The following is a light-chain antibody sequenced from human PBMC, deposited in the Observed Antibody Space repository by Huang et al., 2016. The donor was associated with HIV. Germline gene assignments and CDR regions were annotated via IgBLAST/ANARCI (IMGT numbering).Light chain of an antibody. CDR1: QNIGNY. V-gene: IGKV1-33*01. J-gene: IGKJ1*01. CDR2: DAS. CDR3: QHYDSLPPWT. Sequence: DIQMTQSPSSLSASVGDRVSITCQASQNIGNYLNWYQQKPGQTPKLLIFDASNLETGVSSRFSASGSGTDCTFTITTLQPEDIATYYCQHYDSLPPWTFGQGTRVEI.